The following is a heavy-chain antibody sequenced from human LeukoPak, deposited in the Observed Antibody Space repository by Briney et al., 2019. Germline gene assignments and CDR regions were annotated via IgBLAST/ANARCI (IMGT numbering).Heavy chain of an antibody. J-gene: IGHJ6*03. V-gene: IGHV3-23*01. CDR1: GFISNNYG. Sequence: GGSLRLSCAASGFISNNYGMSWVRQAPGKGLEWVSSISGSGDKTYYADSVKGRFTISRDNSRNTLFLQMNSLRAEDTAVYYCAKALQLERPVYVDVWGKGTTVTVSS. CDR2: ISGSGDKT. CDR3: AKALQLERPVYVDV. D-gene: IGHD1-1*01.